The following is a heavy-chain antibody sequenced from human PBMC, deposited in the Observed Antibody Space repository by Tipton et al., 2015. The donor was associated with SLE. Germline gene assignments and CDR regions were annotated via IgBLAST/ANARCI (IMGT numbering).Heavy chain of an antibody. J-gene: IGHJ2*01. Sequence: TLSLTCGVSGGSISSGSYYWTWVRQPAGNGLEWIWRIYSPGSTNYNPSLKSRVTISIETSKNQFSLNLTSVTGADTAVYYCARGAFNGDFSRRYFDLWGRGTLVTVSS. CDR2: IYSPGST. CDR3: ARGAFNGDFSRRYFDL. D-gene: IGHD4-17*01. CDR1: GGSISSGSYY. V-gene: IGHV4-61*02.